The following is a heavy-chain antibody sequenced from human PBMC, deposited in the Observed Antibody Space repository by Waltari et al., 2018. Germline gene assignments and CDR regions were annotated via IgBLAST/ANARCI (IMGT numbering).Heavy chain of an antibody. CDR2: IRYDGSNK. D-gene: IGHD3-3*01. J-gene: IGHJ4*02. CDR3: AKADRTIFGVVIDY. Sequence: QVQLVESGGGVVQPGGSLRLSCAASGFTFSSYGMHWVRQAPCKGLEWVAFIRYDGSNKYYADSVKGRFTISRDNSKNTLYLQMNSLRAEDTAVYYCAKADRTIFGVVIDYWGQGTLVTVSS. V-gene: IGHV3-30*02. CDR1: GFTFSSYG.